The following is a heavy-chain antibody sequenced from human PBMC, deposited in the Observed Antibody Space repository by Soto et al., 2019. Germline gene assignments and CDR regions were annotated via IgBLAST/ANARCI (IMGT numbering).Heavy chain of an antibody. J-gene: IGHJ6*02. CDR2: ISGSGGST. V-gene: IGHV3-23*01. CDR1: GFTFSSYA. D-gene: IGHD6-13*01. Sequence: EVQLLESGGGLVQPGGSLRLSCAASGFTFSSYAMSWVRQAPGKGLEWVSAISGSGGSTYYADSVKGRFTISRDNSKNTLYLQMNSLRAEDTAVYYCTSGVAAAGNYGMDVWGQGTTVTVSS. CDR3: TSGVAAAGNYGMDV.